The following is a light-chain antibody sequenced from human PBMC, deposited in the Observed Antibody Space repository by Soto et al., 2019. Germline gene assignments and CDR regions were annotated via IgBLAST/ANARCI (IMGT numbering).Light chain of an antibody. Sequence: EIVLTQSPATLSLSPGERATLSCRASQSVSTYLAWYQQKPGQAPRLLIYDASTRATDIPARFSGSGSGTDFTLTISNLEPEDFAVYYCQQRSIWLTFGGGTKVEMK. V-gene: IGKV3-11*01. CDR1: QSVSTY. CDR2: DAS. CDR3: QQRSIWLT. J-gene: IGKJ4*01.